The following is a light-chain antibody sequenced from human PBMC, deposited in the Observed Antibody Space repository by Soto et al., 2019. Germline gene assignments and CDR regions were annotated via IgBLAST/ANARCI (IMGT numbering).Light chain of an antibody. CDR1: QSVHTS. CDR2: DSA. CDR3: QQRNVWPPIT. J-gene: IGKJ5*01. V-gene: IGKV3-11*01. Sequence: VLTQFPATLSVSPGERATLSCRASQSVHTSVACYQHKSGQSPLLCIYDSAFMATGVRDRVGGSRSGTEFTLTINSLEPEDFAVYYCQQRNVWPPITFGQGTRLEIK.